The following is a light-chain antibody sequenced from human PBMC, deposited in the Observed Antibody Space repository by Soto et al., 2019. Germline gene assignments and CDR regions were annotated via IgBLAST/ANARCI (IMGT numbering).Light chain of an antibody. J-gene: IGKJ1*01. CDR2: KAS. CDR3: QQYNSYPVT. V-gene: IGKV1-5*03. CDR1: QSISSW. Sequence: DIQMTQSPSTLPASLGDRVTITCRASQSISSWLAWYQQKPGKAPKLLIYKASSLESGVPSRFSGSGSGTEFTLTISSLQPDDFATYYCQQYNSYPVTFGQGTKVDI.